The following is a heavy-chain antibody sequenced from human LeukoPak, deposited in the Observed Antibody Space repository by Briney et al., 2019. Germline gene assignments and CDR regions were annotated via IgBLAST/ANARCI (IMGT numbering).Heavy chain of an antibody. CDR2: INPNSGGT. CDR1: GYTFTGYY. V-gene: IGHV1-2*02. J-gene: IGHJ6*03. Sequence: ASVKVSCKASGYTFTGYYMHWVRQAPGQGLEWMGWINPNSGGTNYAQKFQGRVTMTRDTSISTAYMELSRLRSDDTAVYYCARDLGAAAGTYYYYYYMDVWGKGTTVTVSS. CDR3: ARDLGAAAGTYYYYYYMDV. D-gene: IGHD6-13*01.